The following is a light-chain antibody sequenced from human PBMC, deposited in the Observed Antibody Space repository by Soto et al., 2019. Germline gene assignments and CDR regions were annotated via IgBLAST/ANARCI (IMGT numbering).Light chain of an antibody. CDR3: QQYNNWPGT. CDR2: AAS. V-gene: IGKV1-16*01. CDR1: QGISNY. J-gene: IGKJ1*01. Sequence: DIQMTQSPSSLSASVGDRVTITCRASQGISNYLAWFQQKPGKAPKALIHAASRATGIPARFSGSGSGTEFTLTISSLQSEDCAVYYCQQYNNWPGTFGQGTKVDIK.